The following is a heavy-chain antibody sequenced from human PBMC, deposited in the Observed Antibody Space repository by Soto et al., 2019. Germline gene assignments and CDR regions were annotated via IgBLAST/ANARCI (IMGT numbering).Heavy chain of an antibody. D-gene: IGHD6-13*01. CDR3: ARDSSSWFTYYYGMDV. CDR2: ISSSSSYI. Sequence: EVQLVESGGGLVKPGGSLRLSCAASGFTFSSYSMNWVRQAPGKGLEWVSSISSSSSYIYYADSVKGRFTISRDNAKNSLYLQMNSLSAEDTAVYYCARDSSSWFTYYYGMDVWGQGTTVTVSS. J-gene: IGHJ6*02. V-gene: IGHV3-21*01. CDR1: GFTFSSYS.